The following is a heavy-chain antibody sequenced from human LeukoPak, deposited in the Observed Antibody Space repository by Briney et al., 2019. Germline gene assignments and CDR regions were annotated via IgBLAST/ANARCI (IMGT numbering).Heavy chain of an antibody. J-gene: IGHJ5*02. D-gene: IGHD2-2*01. CDR3: AKMYQLHNWFDP. Sequence: GGSLRLSCAASGFTFSSYAMNWVRQAPGKGLEWVSAISGSGGSTYYADSVKGRFTISRDNSKNTLYLQMNSLRAEDTAVYYCAKMYQLHNWFDPWGQGTLVTVSS. CDR1: GFTFSSYA. V-gene: IGHV3-23*01. CDR2: ISGSGGST.